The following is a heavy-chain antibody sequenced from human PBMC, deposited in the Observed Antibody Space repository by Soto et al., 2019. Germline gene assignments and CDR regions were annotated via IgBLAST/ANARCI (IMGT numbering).Heavy chain of an antibody. CDR1: GGSISSYY. CDR3: ARARLGAYYYYYGMDV. J-gene: IGHJ6*02. V-gene: IGHV4-59*01. CDR2: IYYSGST. Sequence: SSETLSVTCTVSGGSISSYYWSWIRQPPGKGLEWIGYIYYSGSTNYNPSLKSRVTISVDTSKNQFSLKLSSVTAADTAVYYCARARLGAYYYYYGMDVWGQGTTVTVSS. D-gene: IGHD7-27*01.